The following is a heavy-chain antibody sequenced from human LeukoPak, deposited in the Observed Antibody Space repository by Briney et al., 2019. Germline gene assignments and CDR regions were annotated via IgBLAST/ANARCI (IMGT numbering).Heavy chain of an antibody. CDR3: ATEGENWFDP. J-gene: IGHJ5*02. Sequence: SETLSLTCTVSGGSISSYYWSWIRQPPGKGLEWIGSIYYSGSTYYNPSLKSRVTISVDTSKNQFSLRLSSVTAADTAVYYCATEGENWFDPWGQGTLVTVSS. V-gene: IGHV4-39*07. CDR1: GGSISSYY. CDR2: IYYSGST.